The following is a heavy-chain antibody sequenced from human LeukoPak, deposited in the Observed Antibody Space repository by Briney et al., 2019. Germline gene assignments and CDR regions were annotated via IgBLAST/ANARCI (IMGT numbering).Heavy chain of an antibody. CDR2: IYYSGST. Sequence: SETLSLTCTVSGGSISRYYWSWIRQPPGKGLEYIGYIYYSGSTNYNPSLKSRVTISVDTSKNQFSLKLSSVTAADTAVYYCARTGDGGYYFDYWGQGTLVTVSS. CDR3: ARTGDGGYYFDY. D-gene: IGHD3-16*01. CDR1: GGSISRYY. V-gene: IGHV4-59*01. J-gene: IGHJ4*02.